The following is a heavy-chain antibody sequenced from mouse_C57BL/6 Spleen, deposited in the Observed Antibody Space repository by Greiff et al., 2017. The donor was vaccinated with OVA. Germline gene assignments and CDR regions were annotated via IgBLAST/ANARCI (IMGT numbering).Heavy chain of an antibody. V-gene: IGHV1-64*01. CDR1: GYTFTSYW. Sequence: QVQLMQPGAELVKPGDSVKLSCKASGYTFTSYWMHWVKQRPGQGLEWIGMIYPNSGSTNYNEKFKSKATMTVDKYSSTAYMQLSSLTSEDSAVYYRATSTYSIDYWGQGTSVTVSS. J-gene: IGHJ4*01. CDR3: ATSTYSIDY. D-gene: IGHD5-1*01. CDR2: IYPNSGST.